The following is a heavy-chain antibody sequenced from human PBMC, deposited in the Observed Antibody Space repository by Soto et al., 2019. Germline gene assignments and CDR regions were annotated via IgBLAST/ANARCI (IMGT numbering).Heavy chain of an antibody. V-gene: IGHV4-61*01. CDR1: GGSVNSDTFY. CDR3: AREFSNSPEAFDS. Sequence: QVHLQESGPGQVKPSETLSLICTVSGGSVNSDTFYWSWIRQPPGRGLEWIGYIYYTGSTNYNPSLKIRVTISIYTSRNQFSLKLTSVTAADTAVYYCAREFSNSPEAFDSWGQGSLVTVSS. J-gene: IGHJ4*02. D-gene: IGHD6-6*01. CDR2: IYYTGST.